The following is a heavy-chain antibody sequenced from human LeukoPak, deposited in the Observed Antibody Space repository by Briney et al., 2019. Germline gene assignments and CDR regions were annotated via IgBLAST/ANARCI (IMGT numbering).Heavy chain of an antibody. J-gene: IGHJ4*02. CDR2: IKQDGSEK. D-gene: IGHD3-3*01. CDR3: ARDRLNAFWSGDSWDY. V-gene: IGHV3-7*01. CDR1: GFTFSSHW. Sequence: GGSLRLSCAASGFTFSSHWMSWVRQAPGKGLEWVANIKQDGSEKYYVDSVKDRFTISRDNTKNSLYLQMNSLRAEDTAVYYCARDRLNAFWSGDSWDYWGQGTLVTVSS.